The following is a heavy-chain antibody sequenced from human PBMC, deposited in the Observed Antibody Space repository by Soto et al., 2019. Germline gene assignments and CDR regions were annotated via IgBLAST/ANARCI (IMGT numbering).Heavy chain of an antibody. CDR1: GFTSSNYA. D-gene: IGHD1-1*01. CDR3: AKGGTTTNIIIAS. CDR2: IRGSGETT. V-gene: IGHV3-23*01. Sequence: EVELLESGGGLVQPGGSLRLSCAASGFTSSNYAMSWVRQSPGKGLEWLSSIRGSGETTYYADSVKGRVTISRDNDKNTLYLQINSLPAGDTAVYYCAKGGTTTNIIIASWGPGTPVTVSA. J-gene: IGHJ4*02.